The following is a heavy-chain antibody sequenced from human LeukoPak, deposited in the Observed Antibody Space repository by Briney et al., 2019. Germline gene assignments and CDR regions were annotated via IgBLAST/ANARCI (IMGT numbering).Heavy chain of an antibody. V-gene: IGHV3-23*01. CDR1: GFTFSSYA. CDR3: ARAARPISSWFDP. CDR2: ISASGGST. J-gene: IGHJ5*02. Sequence: PGGSLRLSCAASGFTFSSYAMNWVRQAPGKGLEWVSTISASGGSTYHAVSVKGRFTISRDNSKNTLYLQMNTLRAEDTAVYYCARAARPISSWFDPWGQGTLVTVSS. D-gene: IGHD6-6*01.